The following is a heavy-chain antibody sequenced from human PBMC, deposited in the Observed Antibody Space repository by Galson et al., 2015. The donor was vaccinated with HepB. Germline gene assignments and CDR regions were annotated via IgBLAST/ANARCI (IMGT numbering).Heavy chain of an antibody. V-gene: IGHV1-18*04. CDR2: INPDNGNT. Sequence: SVKVSCKASGYTFTTYGISWVRQAPGQGLEWVGWINPDNGNTNYEQKLQGRVSMTTDTSTSTAYMELRSLRSDDTAVYYCARGPFFVKVTRILVLQHWGQGTLLTVSS. D-gene: IGHD3-3*02. CDR1: GYTFTTYG. CDR3: ARGPFFVKVTRILVLQH. J-gene: IGHJ1*01.